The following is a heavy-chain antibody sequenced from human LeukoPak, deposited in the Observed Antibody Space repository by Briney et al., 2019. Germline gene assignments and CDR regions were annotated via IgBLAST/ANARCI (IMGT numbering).Heavy chain of an antibody. D-gene: IGHD6-6*01. V-gene: IGHV4-31*03. CDR1: GGSISSGGYY. Sequence: PSETLSLTCTVSGGSISSGGYYWSWIRQHPGKGLEWIGYIYYSGSTYYNPSLKGRVTISVDTSKNQFSLKLSSVTAADTAVYYCASLSYSSSAPGGYWGQGTLVTVSS. J-gene: IGHJ4*02. CDR2: IYYSGST. CDR3: ASLSYSSSAPGGY.